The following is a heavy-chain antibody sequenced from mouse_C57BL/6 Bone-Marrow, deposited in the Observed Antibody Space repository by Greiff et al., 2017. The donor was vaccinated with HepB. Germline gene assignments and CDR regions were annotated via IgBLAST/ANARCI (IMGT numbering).Heavy chain of an antibody. V-gene: IGHV1-15*01. CDR2: IDPETGGT. J-gene: IGHJ2*01. Sequence: QVQLQQSGAELVRPGASVTLSCKASGYTFTDYEMHWVKQTPVHALEWIGTIDPETGGTAYNQKFKGKAILTADKSSSTAYMELRSLTSEDSAVYYCTRVSPNYFDYWGQGTTLTVSS. CDR1: GYTFTDYE. CDR3: TRVSPNYFDY.